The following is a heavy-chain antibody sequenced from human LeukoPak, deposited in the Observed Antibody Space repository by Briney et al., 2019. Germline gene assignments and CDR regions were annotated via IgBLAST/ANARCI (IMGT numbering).Heavy chain of an antibody. CDR3: ERSPRAVAGTKGFDP. J-gene: IGHJ5*02. CDR1: GGSISSSSYY. CDR2: IYYSGSP. Sequence: SETLSLTCTVSGGSISSSSYYWGWIRQPPGKGLEWIGSIYYSGSPYYNPSLKSRVTISVDTSKNQVSLKLSSVSGADRGVYYCERSPRAVAGTKGFDPWGQGTLVTVSS. D-gene: IGHD6-19*01. V-gene: IGHV4-39*01.